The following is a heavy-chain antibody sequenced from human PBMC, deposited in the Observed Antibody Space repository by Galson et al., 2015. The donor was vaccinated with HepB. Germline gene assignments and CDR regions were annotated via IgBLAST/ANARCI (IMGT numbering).Heavy chain of an antibody. CDR1: GFIFNNYA. Sequence: SLRLSCAASGFIFNNYAMTWVRQAPGEGLEWVSTIGGSGVNTYYADSVKGRFTISRDNSKNTVFLQMNSLRAEDTAMYYCASGNTADTWVHFDFWGQGTLVPVSS. CDR2: IGGSGVNT. J-gene: IGHJ4*02. CDR3: ASGNTADTWVHFDF. V-gene: IGHV3-23*01. D-gene: IGHD1-1*01.